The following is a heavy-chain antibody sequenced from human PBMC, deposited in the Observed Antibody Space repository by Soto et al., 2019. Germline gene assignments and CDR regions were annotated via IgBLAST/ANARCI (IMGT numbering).Heavy chain of an antibody. J-gene: IGHJ6*02. CDR3: ARGLELRSYYYGMDV. D-gene: IGHD1-7*01. V-gene: IGHV3-11*01. CDR1: GFTFSDYY. CDR2: ISSSGSTI. Sequence: GGSLRPSCAASGFTFSDYYMSWIRQAPGKGPEWVSYISSSGSTIYYADSVKGRFTISRDNAKNSLYLQMNSLRAEDTAVYYCARGLELRSYYYGMDVWGQGTTVTVSS.